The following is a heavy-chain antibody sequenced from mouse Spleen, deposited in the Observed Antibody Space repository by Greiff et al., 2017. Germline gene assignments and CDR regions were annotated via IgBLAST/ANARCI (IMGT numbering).Heavy chain of an antibody. J-gene: IGHJ4*01. Sequence: EVQVVESGPGLVKPSQSLSLTCSVTGYSITSGYYWKWIRQFPGNKLEWMGYISYDGSNNYNPSLKNRISITRDTSKNQFFLKLNSVTTEDTATYYCARRKDYRAMDYWGQGTSVTVSS. CDR3: ARRKDYRAMDY. CDR1: GYSITSGYY. D-gene: IGHD1-1*02. V-gene: IGHV3-6*01. CDR2: ISYDGSN.